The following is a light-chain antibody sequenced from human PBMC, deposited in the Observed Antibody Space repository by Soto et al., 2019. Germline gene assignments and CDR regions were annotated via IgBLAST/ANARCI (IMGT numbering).Light chain of an antibody. CDR1: ESFXTR. V-gene: IGKV1-5*01. CDR3: QQCKRDPST. Sequence: IPLTQSTSALSDSTGDRATITCRASESFXTRFVWYQHKPGKAPKFLTYDASSLERGGPSRLSGSGSGTEFTLTITSLQPDDSATYYCQQCKRDPSTFGQGTRLDIK. J-gene: IGKJ5*01. CDR2: DAS.